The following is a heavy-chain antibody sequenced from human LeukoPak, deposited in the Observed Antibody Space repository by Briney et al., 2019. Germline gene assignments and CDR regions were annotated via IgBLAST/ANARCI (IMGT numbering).Heavy chain of an antibody. CDR3: AREPVRKRCFDS. V-gene: IGHV3-7*03. J-gene: IGHJ5*01. D-gene: IGHD3-10*01. Sequence: GRSLRLSCTPSGLTFSNYWMRCARHPPSNGREWVANITDEGRETTHADSVEGRLTISRDNAKNSMYLQMNSLRAEGTAVYYCAREPVRKRCFDSWGQGTLVTVSS. CDR2: ITDEGRET. CDR1: GLTFSNYW.